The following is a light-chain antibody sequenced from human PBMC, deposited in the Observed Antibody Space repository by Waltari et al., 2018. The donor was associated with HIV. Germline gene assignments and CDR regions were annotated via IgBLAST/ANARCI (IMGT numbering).Light chain of an antibody. Sequence: EIVMTQSPATLSVSPGERATLSCRASQSVSSNLAWYQQNPGQAPRLLIYGASTRATGIPARFSGSGSGTEFTLTISSQQSEDFAVYYCQQYNNWAWTFGQGT. CDR2: GAS. CDR3: QQYNNWAWT. CDR1: QSVSSN. V-gene: IGKV3-15*01. J-gene: IGKJ1*01.